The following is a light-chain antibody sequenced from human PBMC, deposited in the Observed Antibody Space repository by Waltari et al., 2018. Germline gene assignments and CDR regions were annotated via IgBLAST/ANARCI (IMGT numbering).Light chain of an antibody. J-gene: IGLJ3*02. CDR3: QTGGHGTWV. V-gene: IGLV4-69*01. CDR2: VNSDGSH. Sequence: QLVLTQSPSASASLGASVKLTCTLNSGHRSNVVAWLQQQPEQGPRYLMKVNSDGSHSKGDEIPDRFSGSSSGAERYLTISSVQSEDEADYYCQTGGHGTWVFGGGTKLTVL. CDR1: SGHRSNV.